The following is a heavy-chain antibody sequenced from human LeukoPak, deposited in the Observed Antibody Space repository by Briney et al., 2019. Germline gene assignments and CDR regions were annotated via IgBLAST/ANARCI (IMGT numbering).Heavy chain of an antibody. V-gene: IGHV4-39*01. Sequence: SETLSLTCTVSGGSISSSNYYWGWIRRPPGKGLEWIGNIYYSGSTYYNPSLKSRVTISVDTSKNQFSLKLSSVTAADTAVYYCARLVSGYEMATWVHWGQGTLVTVSS. CDR1: GGSISSSNYY. CDR3: ARLVSGYEMATWVH. CDR2: IYYSGST. J-gene: IGHJ4*02. D-gene: IGHD5-12*01.